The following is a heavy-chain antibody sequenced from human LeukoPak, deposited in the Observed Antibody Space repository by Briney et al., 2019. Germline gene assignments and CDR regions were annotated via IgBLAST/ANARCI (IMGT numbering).Heavy chain of an antibody. CDR3: ARVRDAFDI. V-gene: IGHV4-30-4*07. J-gene: IGHJ3*02. Sequence: SETLSLTCAVSGGFISSGGYSWSWIRQPPGKGLEWIGYIYDSGRAYYNPSLQSRVTISVDTSKNQFSLKLSSVTAADTAVYFCARVRDAFDIWGQGTMVTVSS. CDR1: GGFISSGGYS. CDR2: IYDSGRA.